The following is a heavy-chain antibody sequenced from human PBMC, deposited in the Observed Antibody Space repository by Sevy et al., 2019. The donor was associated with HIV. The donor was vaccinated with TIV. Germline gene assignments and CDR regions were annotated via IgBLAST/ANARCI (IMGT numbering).Heavy chain of an antibody. Sequence: SETLSLTCTVSGDSMSSGAYYWSWIRQHPGKGLEWIGYIYDTGSTSYNPSLKSRVVISLDTSKNQFSLKVNSVTAADTAVYYCARGRLIVDRERWFDPWGQGIRVTVSS. V-gene: IGHV4-31*03. CDR2: IYDTGST. D-gene: IGHD1-26*01. CDR3: ARGRLIVDRERWFDP. J-gene: IGHJ5*02. CDR1: GDSMSSGAYY.